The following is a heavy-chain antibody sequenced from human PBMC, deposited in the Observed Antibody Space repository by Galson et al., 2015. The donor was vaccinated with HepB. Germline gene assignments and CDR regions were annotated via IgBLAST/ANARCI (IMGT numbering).Heavy chain of an antibody. CDR2: IKSKTDGGTT. V-gene: IGHV3-15*01. J-gene: IGHJ4*02. Sequence: SLRLSCAASGFTFSNAWMSWVRQAPGKGLEWVGRIKSKTDGGTTDYAAPVKGRFTISRDDSKNTLYLQMNSLKTEDTAVYYCTTDTYYDILTGWRYFDYWGQGTLVTVSS. CDR3: TTDTYYDILTGWRYFDY. CDR1: GFTFSNAW. D-gene: IGHD3-9*01.